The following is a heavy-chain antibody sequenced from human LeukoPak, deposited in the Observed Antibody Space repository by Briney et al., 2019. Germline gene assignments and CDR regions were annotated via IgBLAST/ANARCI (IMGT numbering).Heavy chain of an antibody. Sequence: TGGSLRLSCAASGFTFSSYAMSWVRQAPGKGLEWVAFIRYDGSNKYYADSVKGRFTISRDNSKNTLYLQMNSLRAEDTAVYYCAKILRPPGITGTKRPPQMFIDYWGQGTLVTVSS. V-gene: IGHV3-30*02. J-gene: IGHJ4*02. D-gene: IGHD1-7*01. CDR2: IRYDGSNK. CDR3: AKILRPPGITGTKRPPQMFIDY. CDR1: GFTFSSYA.